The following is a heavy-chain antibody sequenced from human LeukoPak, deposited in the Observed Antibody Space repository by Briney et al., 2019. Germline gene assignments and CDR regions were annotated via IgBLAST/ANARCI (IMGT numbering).Heavy chain of an antibody. Sequence: GASVKVSCKASGYTFTGYYMHWVRQAPGQGLEWMGWINPNSGGTDYAQKFQGRVTMTRDTSISTAYMELSRLRSDDTAVYYCARASSLLLWSGVLVTPFDYWSQGTLVTVSS. V-gene: IGHV1-2*02. CDR2: INPNSGGT. D-gene: IGHD3-10*01. CDR1: GYTFTGYY. J-gene: IGHJ4*02. CDR3: ARASSLLLWSGVLVTPFDY.